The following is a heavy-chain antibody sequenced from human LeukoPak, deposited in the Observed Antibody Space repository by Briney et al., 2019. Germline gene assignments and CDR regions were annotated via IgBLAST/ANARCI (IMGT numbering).Heavy chain of an antibody. Sequence: ASVKVSCTASGYTFTSYAMHWVRQAPGQRLEWMGWINAGNGNTKYSQKFQGRVTITRDTSASTAYMELSSLRSEDTAVYYCARGFFSYCSGGSCYSLHPFDYWGQGTLVTVSS. CDR2: INAGNGNT. V-gene: IGHV1-3*01. D-gene: IGHD2-15*01. CDR3: ARGFFSYCSGGSCYSLHPFDY. J-gene: IGHJ4*02. CDR1: GYTFTSYA.